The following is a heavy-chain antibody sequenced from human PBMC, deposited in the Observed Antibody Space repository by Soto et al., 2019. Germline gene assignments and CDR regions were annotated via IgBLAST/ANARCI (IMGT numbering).Heavy chain of an antibody. J-gene: IGHJ4*02. Sequence: QGQLVQSGPEVKKPGSSVKVSCKDSGGLFSSFAISWVRQAPGQGLEWLGGIIPVFGTTNYAEKFQVRVTITADESTNTAYMELSSLTSGDTAMYYCARGGGPYVWFNEFWGQGTLVTVSS. CDR3: ARGGGPYVWFNEF. CDR1: GGLFSSFA. CDR2: IIPVFGTT. D-gene: IGHD3-16*01. V-gene: IGHV1-69*01.